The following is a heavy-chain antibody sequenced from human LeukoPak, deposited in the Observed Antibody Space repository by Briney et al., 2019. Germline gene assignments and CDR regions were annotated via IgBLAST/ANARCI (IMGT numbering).Heavy chain of an antibody. CDR2: ISATGGST. D-gene: IGHD2-15*01. J-gene: IGHJ6*03. V-gene: IGHV3-23*01. Sequence: GGSLRLSCAASGFAFSTYAMSWVRQAPGKGLEWVSGISATGGSTYSADSVKGRFTISRDNSKNTLILQMNNLRVEDTALYYCAKRHCRGGTCYSDSYYLDVWSKGTTVTVSS. CDR3: AKRHCRGGTCYSDSYYLDV. CDR1: GFAFSTYA.